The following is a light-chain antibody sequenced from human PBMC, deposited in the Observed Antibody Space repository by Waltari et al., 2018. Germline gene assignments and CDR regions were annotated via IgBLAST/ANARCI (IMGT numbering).Light chain of an antibody. CDR1: WSNIGAGDD. Sequence: QSVLTQPPSVSGAPGQRVTISCTGSWSNIGAGDDVHWYQQLPGTAPTLLVYGVNTRPPGVPDRFFGSKSGTSASLAIPGLQPEDEADYYCQSYDTSLGVVFGGGTKLTVL. CDR3: QSYDTSLGVV. V-gene: IGLV1-40*01. CDR2: GVN. J-gene: IGLJ2*01.